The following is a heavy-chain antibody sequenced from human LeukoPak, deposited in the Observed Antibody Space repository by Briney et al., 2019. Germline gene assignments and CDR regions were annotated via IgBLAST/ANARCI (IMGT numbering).Heavy chain of an antibody. Sequence: GGSLRLSCAVSGFTFSGSAMHWVRQASGKGLEWVGRIGSRADTYATTYAASVKGRFTISRDDSKNTAYLQMNSLKTEDTAVYYCTTLDTWLNQYAFDIWGQGTMVTVSS. D-gene: IGHD6-19*01. CDR1: GFTFSGSA. V-gene: IGHV3-73*01. CDR2: IGSRADTYAT. J-gene: IGHJ3*02. CDR3: TTLDTWLNQYAFDI.